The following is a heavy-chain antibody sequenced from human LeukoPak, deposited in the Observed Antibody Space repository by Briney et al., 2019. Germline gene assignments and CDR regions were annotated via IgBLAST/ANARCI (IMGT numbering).Heavy chain of an antibody. Sequence: SVKVSCKASGYTFTSYYMHWVRQAPGQGLEWMGGIIPIFGTANYAQKFQGRVTITADESTSTAYMELSSLRSEDTAVYYCARATIWFGELLANWFDPWGQGTLVTVSS. V-gene: IGHV1-69*13. CDR1: GYTFTSYY. CDR3: ARATIWFGELLANWFDP. J-gene: IGHJ5*02. D-gene: IGHD3-10*01. CDR2: IIPIFGTA.